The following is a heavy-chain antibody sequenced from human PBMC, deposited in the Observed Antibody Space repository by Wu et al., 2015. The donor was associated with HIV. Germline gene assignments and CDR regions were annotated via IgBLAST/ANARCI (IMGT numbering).Heavy chain of an antibody. CDR3: ARGPYSYGSGSYYLDY. CDR1: GGTFSSFA. V-gene: IGHV1-69*13. CDR2: IIPLFRTT. Sequence: QVQLVQSGAEVKKPGSSVKVSCTASGGTFSSFAISWVRQAPGQGLEWMGRIIPLFRTTNYAQEFQGRVTITADESTSTAFMELSSLRSEDTAVYYCARGPYSYGSGSYYLDYWDQGTLVTVSS. J-gene: IGHJ4*02. D-gene: IGHD3-10*01.